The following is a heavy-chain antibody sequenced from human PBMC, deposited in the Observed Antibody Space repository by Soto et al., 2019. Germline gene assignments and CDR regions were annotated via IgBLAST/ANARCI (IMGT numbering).Heavy chain of an antibody. CDR1: GGSFSGFY. J-gene: IGHJ2*01. Sequence: SETMPLACAVHGGSFSGFYWTWIRQPPGKGLEWNGEINHSGSSNYNPPLKSRVTMSLDTSRNQFSLSLNSVTAADRAVYYCARMAGPWYFDLWGRGTLVTVSS. CDR2: INHSGSS. V-gene: IGHV4-34*01. CDR3: ARMAGPWYFDL.